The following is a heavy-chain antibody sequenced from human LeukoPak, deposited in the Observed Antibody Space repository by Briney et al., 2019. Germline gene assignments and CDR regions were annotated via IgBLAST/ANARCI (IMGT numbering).Heavy chain of an antibody. CDR1: GFIVSSNY. V-gene: IGHV3-7*01. D-gene: IGHD5-24*01. J-gene: IGHJ4*02. CDR2: IKQDGSEK. CDR3: AREADDGVYYFDY. Sequence: GGSLRLSCAASGFIVSSNYMSWVRQAPGKGLEWVANIKQDGSEKYYVDSVKGRFTISRDNAKNSLYLQMNSLRAEDTAVYYCAREADDGVYYFDYWGQGTLVTVSS.